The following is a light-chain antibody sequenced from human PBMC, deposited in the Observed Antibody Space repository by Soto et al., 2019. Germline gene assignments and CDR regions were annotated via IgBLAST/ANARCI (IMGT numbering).Light chain of an antibody. J-gene: IGKJ1*01. Sequence: DIQMTQSPSTLSASVGDRVTITCRASQSISSWLAWYQQKPGKAPKLLIYDASSLESGVPSRFSGSGSGTEFTLTISSLQADDVATYYCQQYNSYWTFGQGNQVEIK. CDR1: QSISSW. CDR3: QQYNSYWT. V-gene: IGKV1-5*01. CDR2: DAS.